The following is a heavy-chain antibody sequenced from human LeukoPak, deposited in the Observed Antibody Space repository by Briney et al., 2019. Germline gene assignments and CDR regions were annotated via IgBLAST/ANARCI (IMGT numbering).Heavy chain of an antibody. D-gene: IGHD3-10*01. CDR2: IYYSGRT. CDR3: ARHEYYGSGSDHRFDY. V-gene: IGHV4-39*01. J-gene: IGHJ4*02. CDR1: GGSISSRTYY. Sequence: TSETLSLTCSVSGGSISSRTYYWAWIRQRPGKGLEWNGSIYYSGRTYYNPSLKSRVTISVDTSKNQFSLKLSSVTAADTAAYYCARHEYYGSGSDHRFDYWGQGTLVTVSS.